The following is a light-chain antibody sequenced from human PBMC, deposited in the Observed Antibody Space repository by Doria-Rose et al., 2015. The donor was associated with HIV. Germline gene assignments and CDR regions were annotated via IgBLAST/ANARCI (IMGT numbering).Light chain of an antibody. CDR2: AAS. Sequence: SASVGDRVTITCRASEAISSWLVWYQQKPGKAPKVLIYAASTLQSGVPSRFSGSGFGTDFTLTISNLQPEDFATYYCQQSNSFPITFGQGTRLEIK. V-gene: IGKV1-12*01. CDR1: EAISSW. J-gene: IGKJ5*01. CDR3: QQSNSFPIT.